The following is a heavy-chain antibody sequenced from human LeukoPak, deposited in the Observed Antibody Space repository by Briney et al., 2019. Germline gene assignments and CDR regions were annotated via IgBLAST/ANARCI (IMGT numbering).Heavy chain of an antibody. Sequence: SETLSLTCAVYGGSFSGYYWSWIRQPPGKGLEWIGEINHSGSTNYNPSLKSRVTISVDTSKNQFSLKLSSVIAADTAVYYCARSRKWSGFGYWGQGTLVTVSS. CDR3: ARSRKWSGFGY. V-gene: IGHV4-34*01. D-gene: IGHD2-15*01. J-gene: IGHJ4*02. CDR1: GGSFSGYY. CDR2: INHSGST.